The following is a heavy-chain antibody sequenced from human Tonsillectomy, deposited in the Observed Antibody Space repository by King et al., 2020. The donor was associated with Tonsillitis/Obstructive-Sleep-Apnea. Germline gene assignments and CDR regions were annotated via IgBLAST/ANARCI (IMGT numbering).Heavy chain of an antibody. D-gene: IGHD6-19*01. CDR3: ARCMGSGWFYYYYGMDV. Sequence: VQLVESGGGVVQPWRSLRLSCAASGFPFSSYGMHWVRQAPGKGLEWVAVISYGGSNKYYADSVKGRFTISRDNSKNTLYLQMNSLRAEDTAVYYCARCMGSGWFYYYYGMDVWGQGTTVTVSS. CDR1: GFPFSSYG. J-gene: IGHJ6*02. CDR2: ISYGGSNK. V-gene: IGHV3-30*03.